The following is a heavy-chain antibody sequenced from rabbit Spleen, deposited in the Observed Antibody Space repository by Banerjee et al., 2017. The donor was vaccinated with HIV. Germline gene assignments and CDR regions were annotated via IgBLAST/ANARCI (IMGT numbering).Heavy chain of an antibody. V-gene: IGHV1S45*01. CDR3: ARDTSSSFSSYGMDL. CDR2: ITGSTSDFT. Sequence: QEQLEESGGGLVQPEGSLTLTCTASGFSFSSSYYMCWVRQAPGKGLEWISCITGSTSDFTYSATWAKGRFTISKTSSTTVTLHMTSLTVADTATYFCARDTSSSFSSYGMDLWGQGTLVTVS. CDR1: GFSFSSSYY. J-gene: IGHJ6*01. D-gene: IGHD1-1*01.